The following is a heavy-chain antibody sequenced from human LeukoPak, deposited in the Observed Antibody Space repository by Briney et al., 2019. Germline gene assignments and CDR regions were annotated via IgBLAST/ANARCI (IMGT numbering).Heavy chain of an antibody. CDR2: INWNGGST. CDR3: ARRRRYSDSTGYCPDFDF. Sequence: GGSLRLSCAASGFTFDDYGMSWVRHAPGKGLEWVSGINWNGGSTGYADSLKGRFTISRDNAKQSLYLQMTSMRAEDTAVYYCARRRRYSDSTGYCPDFDFWGQGTLVTVSS. V-gene: IGHV3-20*04. J-gene: IGHJ4*02. CDR1: GFTFDDYG. D-gene: IGHD3-22*01.